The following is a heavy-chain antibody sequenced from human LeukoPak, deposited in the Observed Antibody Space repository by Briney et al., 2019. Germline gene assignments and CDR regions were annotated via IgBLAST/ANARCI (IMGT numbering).Heavy chain of an antibody. Sequence: SETLSLTCAVYGGSFSGYYWSWIRQPPGKGLEWIGEINHSGSTNYNPSLKSRVTISVDTSKNQFSLKLSSVTAADTAVYYCARDPNYLFDYWGQGTLVTVSS. J-gene: IGHJ4*02. D-gene: IGHD4/OR15-4a*01. CDR1: GGSFSGYY. CDR2: INHSGST. V-gene: IGHV4-34*01. CDR3: ARDPNYLFDY.